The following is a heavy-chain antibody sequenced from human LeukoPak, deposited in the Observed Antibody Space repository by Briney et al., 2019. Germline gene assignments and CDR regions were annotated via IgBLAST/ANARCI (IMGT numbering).Heavy chain of an antibody. CDR2: IWYDGSNK. Sequence: GGSLRLSCAASGFTFSSYGMHWVRQAPGKGLEWVAVIWYDGSNKYYADSVKGRFTISRDSSKNTLYLQMNSLRAEDTAVYYCARGPLNYDFDYWGQGTLVTVSS. J-gene: IGHJ4*02. V-gene: IGHV3-33*01. CDR1: GFTFSSYG. D-gene: IGHD3-16*01. CDR3: ARGPLNYDFDY.